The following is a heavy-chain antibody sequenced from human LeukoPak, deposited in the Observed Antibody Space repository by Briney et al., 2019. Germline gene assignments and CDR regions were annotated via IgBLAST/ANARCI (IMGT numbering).Heavy chain of an antibody. D-gene: IGHD5-24*01. CDR2: INPADSDT. CDR1: GYSFTSYW. J-gene: IGHJ4*02. Sequence: GDSLKISRKASGYSFTSYWIAWVRQIPGKGLEWMGIINPADSDTRYSLSVQGQVTISADRSITTAYLQWSSLKASDTAIYYCARGEGGYNYAFWGQGTLVSVSS. CDR3: ARGEGGYNYAF. V-gene: IGHV5-51*01.